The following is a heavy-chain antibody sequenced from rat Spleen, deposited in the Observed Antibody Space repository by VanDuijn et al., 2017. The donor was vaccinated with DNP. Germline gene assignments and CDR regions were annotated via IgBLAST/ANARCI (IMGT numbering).Heavy chain of an antibody. V-gene: IGHV5-25*01. CDR1: GFTFSNYD. Sequence: EVQLVESGGGLVQPGRSLKLSCAASGFTFSNYDMAWVRQAPTKGLEWVASISPSGGSTDYRDSVKGRFSVSRENAKSSLYLQMDSLRSEDTATYYCASLLLPNWFTYWGQGTLVTVSS. CDR3: ASLLLPNWFTY. CDR2: ISPSGGST. J-gene: IGHJ3*01. D-gene: IGHD1-1*01.